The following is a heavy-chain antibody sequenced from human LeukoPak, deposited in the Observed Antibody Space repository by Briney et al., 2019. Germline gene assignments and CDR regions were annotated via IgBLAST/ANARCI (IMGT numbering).Heavy chain of an antibody. Sequence: PGGSLRLSCAASGFTFSSYAMSWVRQAPGKGLEWVSAISGSGGSTYYADSVKGRFTISRDNTKNTLYLQMNSLRAEDTAVYYCASREGRYSGSPSWGQGTMVTVSS. CDR2: ISGSGGST. D-gene: IGHD1-26*01. CDR3: ASREGRYSGSPS. V-gene: IGHV3-23*01. CDR1: GFTFSSYA. J-gene: IGHJ3*01.